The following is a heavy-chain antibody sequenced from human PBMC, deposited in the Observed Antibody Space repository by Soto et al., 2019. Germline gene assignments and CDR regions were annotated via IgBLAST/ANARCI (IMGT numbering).Heavy chain of an antibody. CDR2: ISAYNGNT. CDR3: ARPRITMVRGASWFDP. Sequence: QVQLVQSGAEVKKPGASVKVSCKASGYTFTSYGISWVRQAPGQGLEWMGWISAYNGNTNYAQKLQGRVTMTTDTSTSTGYMELRSLRSDDTAVYYCARPRITMVRGASWFDPWGQGTLVTVSS. D-gene: IGHD3-10*01. V-gene: IGHV1-18*01. CDR1: GYTFTSYG. J-gene: IGHJ5*02.